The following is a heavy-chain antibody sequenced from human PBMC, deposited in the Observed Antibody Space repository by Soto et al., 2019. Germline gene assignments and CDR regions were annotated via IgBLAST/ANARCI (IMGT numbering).Heavy chain of an antibody. CDR3: ASSRDIVVVPAAIYFDY. J-gene: IGHJ4*02. CDR1: GGTFSSYA. D-gene: IGHD2-2*02. V-gene: IGHV1-69*01. CDR2: IIPIFGTA. Sequence: QVQLVQSGAEVKKPGSSVKVSCKASGGTFSSYAISWVRQAPGQGLEWMGGIIPIFGTANYAQKFQGRVTITADESTSTAYMELSSLRSEDTAVYYCASSRDIVVVPAAIYFDYWGQGTLVTVSS.